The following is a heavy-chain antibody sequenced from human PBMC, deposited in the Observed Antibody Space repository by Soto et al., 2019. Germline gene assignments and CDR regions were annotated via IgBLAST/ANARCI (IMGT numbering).Heavy chain of an antibody. J-gene: IGHJ3*02. D-gene: IGHD3-16*02. Sequence: PGGSLRLSCAASGFTFSSYGMHWVRQAPGKGLEWVAVISYDRSNKYYADSVKGRFTISRDNAKNTLYLQMNSLRAEDMAVYYCARTSGPGYVYIWGSYRARFDAFDIWGQGTMVTVSS. V-gene: IGHV3-30*03. CDR3: ARTSGPGYVYIWGSYRARFDAFDI. CDR1: GFTFSSYG. CDR2: ISYDRSNK.